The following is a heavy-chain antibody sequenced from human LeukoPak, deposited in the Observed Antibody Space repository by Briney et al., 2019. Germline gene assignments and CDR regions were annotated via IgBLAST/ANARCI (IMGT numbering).Heavy chain of an antibody. Sequence: SETLSLTCTVSGGSISSYYWSWIRQPPGKGLEWIGYIYYSGSTNYKPSLKSRVTISVDTSKNQFSLKLSSVTAAGTAVYYCARGGYYGSGNDFRFDPWGQGTLVTVSS. CDR1: GGSISSYY. D-gene: IGHD3-10*01. V-gene: IGHV4-59*01. J-gene: IGHJ5*02. CDR3: ARGGYYGSGNDFRFDP. CDR2: IYYSGST.